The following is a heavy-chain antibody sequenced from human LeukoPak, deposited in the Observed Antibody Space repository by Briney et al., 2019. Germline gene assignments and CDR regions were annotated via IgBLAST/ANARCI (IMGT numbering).Heavy chain of an antibody. J-gene: IGHJ4*02. D-gene: IGHD3-9*01. V-gene: IGHV3-30*18. CDR3: AKEGVYYDILTGPSGY. CDR1: GFTFSSYG. Sequence: PGRSLRLSCAASGFTFSSYGMHWVRQAPGKGLEWVAVISYDGSNKYYADSVKGRFTISRDNSKNTLYLQMNSLRAEDTAVYYCAKEGVYYDILTGPSGYWGQGTLVTVSS. CDR2: ISYDGSNK.